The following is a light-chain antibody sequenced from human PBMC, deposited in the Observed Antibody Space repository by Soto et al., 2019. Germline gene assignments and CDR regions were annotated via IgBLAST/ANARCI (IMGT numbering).Light chain of an antibody. Sequence: EIVLTQSPATLSLSPGERATLSCRASQNIRTYMAWYQQRPGQAPRLLIYDASKRATGIPARFTGSGSGTDFTLTISSLEPEDFAVYYCQQRSQPFSLGPGTKVDVK. J-gene: IGKJ3*01. CDR3: QQRSQPFS. CDR2: DAS. V-gene: IGKV3-11*01. CDR1: QNIRTY.